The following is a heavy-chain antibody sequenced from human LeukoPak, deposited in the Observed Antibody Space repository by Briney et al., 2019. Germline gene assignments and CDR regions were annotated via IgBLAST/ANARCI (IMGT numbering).Heavy chain of an antibody. Sequence: SVKVSCKASGGTFSSYAISWVRQAPGQGLEWMGRISPIFGTANYAQKFQGRVTITTYEYTSTDYMELSSLRSEDTAVNDCARTSMVRGVTYYYMDVWGKGTTVTVSS. CDR2: ISPIFGTA. V-gene: IGHV1-69*05. D-gene: IGHD3-10*01. CDR1: GGTFSSYA. CDR3: ARTSMVRGVTYYYMDV. J-gene: IGHJ6*03.